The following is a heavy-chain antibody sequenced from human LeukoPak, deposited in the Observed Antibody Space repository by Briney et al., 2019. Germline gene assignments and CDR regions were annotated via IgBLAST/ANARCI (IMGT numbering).Heavy chain of an antibody. D-gene: IGHD2-2*01. V-gene: IGHV3-15*01. CDR3: TTDLVVVVPAAIKDV. CDR2: IKSKTDGGTT. CDR1: GFTFSNAW. Sequence: GGSLRLSCAASGFTFSNAWMSWVRQAPGKGLEWVGRIKSKTDGGTTDYAAPVKGRFTISRDDSKNTLYLQMNSLKTEDTAVYYCTTDLVVVVPAAIKDVWGKGTTVTISS. J-gene: IGHJ6*04.